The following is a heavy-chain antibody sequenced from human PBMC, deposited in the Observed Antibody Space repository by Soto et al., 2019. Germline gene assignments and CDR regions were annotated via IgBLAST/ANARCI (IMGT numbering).Heavy chain of an antibody. V-gene: IGHV3-23*01. CDR3: TKGSAGSRPYYFDY. J-gene: IGHJ4*02. CDR2: ITGSGGST. Sequence: GGSLRLSCAASGFTFSSYAMSWVRQAPGKGLEWISAITGSGGSTYYADSVKGRFTISSDNSKNTLFLQLNSLRAEDTAIYYCTKGSAGSRPYYFDYWGQGSLVTVSS. CDR1: GFTFSSYA. D-gene: IGHD6-13*01.